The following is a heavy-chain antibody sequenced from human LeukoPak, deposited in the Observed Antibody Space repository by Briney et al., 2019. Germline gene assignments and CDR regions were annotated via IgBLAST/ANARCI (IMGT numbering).Heavy chain of an antibody. CDR2: IYYSGST. J-gene: IGHJ4*02. Sequence: PSETLSLTCTVSGGSISSSSYYWGWIRQPPGKGLEWIGSIYYSGSTYYNPSLKSRVTISVDTSKNQFSLKLSSVTAADTAVYYCARVWMVRGVPTFDYWGQGTLVTVSS. D-gene: IGHD3-10*01. CDR3: ARVWMVRGVPTFDY. V-gene: IGHV4-39*01. CDR1: GGSISSSSYY.